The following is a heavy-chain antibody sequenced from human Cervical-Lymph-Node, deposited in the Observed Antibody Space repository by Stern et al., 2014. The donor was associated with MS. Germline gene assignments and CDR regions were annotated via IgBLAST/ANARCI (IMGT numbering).Heavy chain of an antibody. D-gene: IGHD2-15*01. Sequence: EVQLVESGGGLVKPGGSLRLSCAASGFTFDNAWMRWVRQAPGKGLEWGGRIKSKSDGGTTDYAAPVKGRFTISRDDSKKTLYLEMNSLRTEDTAVYYCSTGVGYDIWGQGTMVTVSS. CDR2: IKSKSDGGTT. V-gene: IGHV3-15*01. CDR3: STGVGYDI. CDR1: GFTFDNAW. J-gene: IGHJ3*02.